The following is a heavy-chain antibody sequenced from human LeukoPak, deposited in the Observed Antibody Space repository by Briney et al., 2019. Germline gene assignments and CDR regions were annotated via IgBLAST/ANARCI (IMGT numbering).Heavy chain of an antibody. CDR1: GGSISSYY. J-gene: IGHJ5*02. CDR2: IYYSGST. V-gene: IGHV4-59*01. CDR3: ARHYDLCSGYYRVNWFDP. Sequence: SETLSLTCTVSGGSISSYYWSWIRQPPGKGLEWIGYIYYSGSTNYNPSLKSRVTISVDTSKNQFSLKLSSVTAADTAVYYCARHYDLCSGYYRVNWFDPWGQGTLVTVPS. D-gene: IGHD3-3*01.